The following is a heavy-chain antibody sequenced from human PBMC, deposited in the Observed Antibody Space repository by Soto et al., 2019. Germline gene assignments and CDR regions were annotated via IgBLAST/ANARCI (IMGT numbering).Heavy chain of an antibody. CDR3: ARDSVPPIGY. CDR1: GFTFIKYA. Sequence: EVQLLESGGGLVQPGGSLRLSCAASGFTFIKYAMTWVRQSPGKGLEWVSGISGSGSNTVYEDSVKGRFTISRDKSKNTLYLQINSLRVDDTAVYYCARDSVPPIGYWGQGNVVTVSS. J-gene: IGHJ4*02. CDR2: ISGSGSNT. V-gene: IGHV3-23*01. D-gene: IGHD3-22*01.